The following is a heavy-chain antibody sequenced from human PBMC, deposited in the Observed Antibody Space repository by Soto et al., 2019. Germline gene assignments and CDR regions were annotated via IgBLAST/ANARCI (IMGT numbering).Heavy chain of an antibody. CDR2: IIPIFGTT. J-gene: IGHJ4*02. D-gene: IGHD3-10*01. CDR1: GGTFNTYV. V-gene: IGHV1-69*01. CDR3: ARVWYGSIDY. Sequence: QVQLVQSGAEVKKPGSSVKVSCKASGGTFNTYVITWVRQAPGQGLEWMGGIIPIFGTTNYAQKFQGRVTITADESTSTAYMELSSLRSDYTAVYYSARVWYGSIDYWGQGTLVTVSS.